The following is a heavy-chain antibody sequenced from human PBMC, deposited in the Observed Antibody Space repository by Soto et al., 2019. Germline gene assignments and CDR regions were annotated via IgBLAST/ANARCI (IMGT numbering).Heavy chain of an antibody. CDR3: ATSLHLVATSFDY. D-gene: IGHD5-12*01. V-gene: IGHV1-24*01. CDR2: CDPEDGET. J-gene: IGHJ4*02. Sequence: QVQLGQSGAEVKKPGASVKVSCKVSGYTLTELSMHWVRQAPGKGLEWRGGCDPEDGETIYAQKNHGRVLMTEDTSTDTAYMELSSLRSEDRAVYCCATSLHLVATSFDYWGQGTLVTVSS. CDR1: GYTLTELS.